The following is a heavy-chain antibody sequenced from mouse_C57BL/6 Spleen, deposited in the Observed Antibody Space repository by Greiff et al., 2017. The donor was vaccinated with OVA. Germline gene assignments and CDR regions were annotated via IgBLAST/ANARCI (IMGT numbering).Heavy chain of an antibody. CDR3: ARTYYGSSYDY. D-gene: IGHD1-1*01. Sequence: DVHLVESEGGLVQPGSSMKLSCTASGFTFSDYYMPWVRQVPEQGLEWVANINYDGSSTYYLDSLKSRFIISRDNATNILYLQLSSLKSEETATYYCARTYYGSSYDYWGQGTTLTVSS. CDR2: INYDGSST. CDR1: GFTFSDYY. V-gene: IGHV5-16*01. J-gene: IGHJ2*01.